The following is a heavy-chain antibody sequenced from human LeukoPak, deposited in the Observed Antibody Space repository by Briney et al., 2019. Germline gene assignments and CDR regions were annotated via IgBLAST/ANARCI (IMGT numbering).Heavy chain of an antibody. V-gene: IGHV1-69*13. CDR2: IIPIFGTA. CDR1: GGIFSSYA. Sequence: ASVKVSFKASGGIFSSYAISWVRQAPGQGLEWMGGIIPIFGTANYAQKFQGRVTITADESTSTAYMELSSLRSEDTAVYYCARTDPMVRGVFYWFDPWGQGTLVTVSS. D-gene: IGHD3-10*01. J-gene: IGHJ5*02. CDR3: ARTDPMVRGVFYWFDP.